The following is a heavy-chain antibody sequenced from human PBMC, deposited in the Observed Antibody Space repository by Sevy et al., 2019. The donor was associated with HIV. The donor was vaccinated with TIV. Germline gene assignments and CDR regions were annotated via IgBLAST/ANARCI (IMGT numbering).Heavy chain of an antibody. Sequence: ASVKVSCKASGYTFTGYYMHWVRQAPGQGLEWMGWINPNSGGTNYAQKFQGRVTMTRDTSISTAYMELSRLRSDDTAVYYCARGDVVVTGNWFDPWGQGTLVTVSS. V-gene: IGHV1-2*02. CDR1: GYTFTGYY. D-gene: IGHD2-21*02. J-gene: IGHJ5*02. CDR2: INPNSGGT. CDR3: ARGDVVVTGNWFDP.